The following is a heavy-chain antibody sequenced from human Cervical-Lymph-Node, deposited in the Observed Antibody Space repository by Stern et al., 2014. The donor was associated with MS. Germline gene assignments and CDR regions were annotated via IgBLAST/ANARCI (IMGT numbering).Heavy chain of an antibody. J-gene: IGHJ1*01. CDR1: GGNFSNFA. CDR3: AIEPGFGVVTTTYFQR. D-gene: IGHD3-3*01. CDR2: VIPIFATA. V-gene: IGHV1-69*01. Sequence: VQLVESGAEVKEPGSSAKVSCQASGGNFSNFAISWVRQAPGQGLEWMGGVIPIFATAHYAQDFQDRVAITADESTNTAHMELRSLRSDDTAVYYCAIEPGFGVVTTTYFQRWGQGTLVTVSS.